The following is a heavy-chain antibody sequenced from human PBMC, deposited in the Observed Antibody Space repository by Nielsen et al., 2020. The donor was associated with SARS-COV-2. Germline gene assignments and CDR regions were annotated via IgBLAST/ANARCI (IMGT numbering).Heavy chain of an antibody. D-gene: IGHD3/OR15-3a*01. Sequence: SCAASGFTFSDFGMHWVRQAPGKGPEWVATVWNGGTRTLYLDSVEGRFTISRDDSKDTLYLQMNSLRVEDSAVYYCARGPTNFGLVYYYFDSWGQGALVTVSS. CDR2: VWNGGTRT. CDR3: ARGPTNFGLVYYYFDS. V-gene: IGHV3-33*01. CDR1: GFTFSDFG. J-gene: IGHJ4*02.